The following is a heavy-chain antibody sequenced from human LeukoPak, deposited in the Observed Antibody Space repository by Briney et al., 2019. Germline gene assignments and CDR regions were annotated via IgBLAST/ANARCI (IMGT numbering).Heavy chain of an antibody. CDR1: GLTFSSYA. CDR2: ISGSGGST. V-gene: IGHV3-23*01. D-gene: IGHD6-19*01. J-gene: IGHJ2*01. Sequence: GGSLRLSCAASGLTFSSYAMSWVRQAPGKGLEWVSAISGSGGSTYYADSVRGRFTISRDNSKNTLYLQMNSLRAEDTAVYYCANMGSSGRSWYFDLWGRGTLVTVSS. CDR3: ANMGSSGRSWYFDL.